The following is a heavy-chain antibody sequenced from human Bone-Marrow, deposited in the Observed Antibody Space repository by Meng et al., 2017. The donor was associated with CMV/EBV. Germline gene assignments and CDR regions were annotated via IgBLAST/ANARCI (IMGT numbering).Heavy chain of an antibody. CDR2: IIPILGIA. CDR1: GGTFSSYA. CDR3: ARDVEDCSSTSCYVAWFDP. D-gene: IGHD2-2*01. V-gene: IGHV1-69*10. Sequence: SVKVSCKASGGTFSSYAISWVRQAPGQGLEWMGGIIPILGIANYEQKFQGRVTITADKSTSTAYMVLSSLRSEDTAVYYCARDVEDCSSTSCYVAWFDPWGQGTLVTVSS. J-gene: IGHJ5*02.